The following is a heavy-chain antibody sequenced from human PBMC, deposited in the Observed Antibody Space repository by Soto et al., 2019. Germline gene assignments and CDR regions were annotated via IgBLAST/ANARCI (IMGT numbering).Heavy chain of an antibody. J-gene: IGHJ4*02. CDR1: RFTFSNFA. CDR3: AKGGATYGLLTHDY. V-gene: IGHV3-23*01. CDR2: ITGTSANT. Sequence: EVQLLESGGGLVQPGGSLRLSCAASRFTFSNFAMSWVRQAPGKGLEWVPTITGTSANTYYTDSVKGRFAISRDNSQNTLYLQMNSLTTEDTAVYYCAKGGATYGLLTHDYWGQGTLGTVSS. D-gene: IGHD3-9*01.